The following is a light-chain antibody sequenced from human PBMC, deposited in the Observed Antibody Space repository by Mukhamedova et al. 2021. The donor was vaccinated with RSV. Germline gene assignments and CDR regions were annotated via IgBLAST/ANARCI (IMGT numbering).Light chain of an antibody. CDR3: QKYNSAPLT. Sequence: WYQRRVHGKVPKLLIYAASTLQSGVPPRFSLIGPGTDFTLTISSLQPDDVATYYCQKYNSAPLTFGGGTKVEIK. CDR2: AAS. J-gene: IGKJ4*01. V-gene: IGKV1-27*01.